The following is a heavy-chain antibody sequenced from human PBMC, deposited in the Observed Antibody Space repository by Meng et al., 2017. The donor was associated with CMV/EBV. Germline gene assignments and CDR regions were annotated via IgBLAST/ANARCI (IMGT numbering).Heavy chain of an antibody. CDR2: IFSNDEK. CDR1: GFSLSNARMG. J-gene: IGHJ4*02. CDR3: AHTYSSSSLFDY. D-gene: IGHD6-6*01. Sequence: SGPTLVKPTETLTLTCTVSGFSLSNARMGVSWIRQPPGKALEWLAHIFSNDEKSYSTSLKSRLTISKDTSKSQVVLTMTNMDPVDTATYYCAHTYSSSSLFDYWGQGTLVTVSS. V-gene: IGHV2-26*01.